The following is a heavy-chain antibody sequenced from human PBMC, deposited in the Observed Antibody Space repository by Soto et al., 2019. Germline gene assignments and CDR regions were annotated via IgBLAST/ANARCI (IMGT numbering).Heavy chain of an antibody. Sequence: QVQLVESGGGVVQPGRSLRLSCAASGFTFSSYAMHWVRQAPGKGLEWVAVISYDGSNKYYADSVKGRFTISRDNSKNTLYLQMNSLRAEDTAVYYCARIPYYGSGSSGYWGQGTLVTVSS. CDR3: ARIPYYGSGSSGY. V-gene: IGHV3-30-3*01. CDR1: GFTFSSYA. CDR2: ISYDGSNK. D-gene: IGHD3-10*01. J-gene: IGHJ4*02.